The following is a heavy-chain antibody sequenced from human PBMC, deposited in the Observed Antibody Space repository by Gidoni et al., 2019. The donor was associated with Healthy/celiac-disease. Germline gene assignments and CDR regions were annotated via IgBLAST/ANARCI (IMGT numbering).Heavy chain of an antibody. CDR3: ARDHSDSNAFDI. CDR1: GYTFTSYA. D-gene: IGHD3-3*01. V-gene: IGHV1-3*01. Sequence: QVQLVQSGAEVKKPGASVKVSCKASGYTFTSYAMHLVRQAPGQRLEWMGWINAGNGNKKYAQKFQGRVTITRDTAASTAYMERSSLRSEDTAVYYCARDHSDSNAFDIWGQGTMVTVSS. CDR2: INAGNGNK. J-gene: IGHJ3*02.